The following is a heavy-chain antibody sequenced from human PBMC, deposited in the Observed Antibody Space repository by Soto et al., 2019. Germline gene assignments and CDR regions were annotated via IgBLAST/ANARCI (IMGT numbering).Heavy chain of an antibody. CDR2: IKRDGSEK. J-gene: IGHJ4*02. CDR3: ATSMGRGGNDY. Sequence: EVQLVESGGGLVQPGGSLRLSCAASGFTFSDYWMSWVRQAPGKGLECVANIKRDGSEKYYGDPVKGRFTISRDNAKNSLYLQMNSLRAEDTAVYYCATSMGRGGNDYWGQGTLVTFSS. V-gene: IGHV3-7*05. D-gene: IGHD3-10*01. CDR1: GFTFSDYW.